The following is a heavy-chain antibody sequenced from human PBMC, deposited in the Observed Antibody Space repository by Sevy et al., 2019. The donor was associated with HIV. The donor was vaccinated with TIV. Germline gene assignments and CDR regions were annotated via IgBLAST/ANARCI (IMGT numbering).Heavy chain of an antibody. CDR1: GLTVSSNY. J-gene: IGHJ4*02. V-gene: IGHV3-53*01. CDR3: ARGKSGYGYGLDY. D-gene: IGHD5-18*01. Sequence: GGSLRLSCAASGLTVSSNYMSWVRQAPGKGLEWVSVIYGGGTTYYAESVKGRFTIYRDNSKNTLYLQMNSLRVEDTAVYYCARGKSGYGYGLDYWGQGTLVTVSS. CDR2: IYGGGTT.